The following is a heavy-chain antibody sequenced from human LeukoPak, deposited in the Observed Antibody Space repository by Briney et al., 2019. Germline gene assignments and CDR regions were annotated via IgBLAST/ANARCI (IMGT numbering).Heavy chain of an antibody. CDR3: AKRNGSGWYYFED. D-gene: IGHD6-19*01. CDR2: ISRSGGST. Sequence: PGGSLRLSCAASGFTFSTNAMSWVRQAPGKGLEWVSTISRSGGSTYYADSVKGRFTISRDTSKNTLYLQMNSLRAEDTAIYYCAKRNGSGWYYFEDWGQGTLVTVSS. V-gene: IGHV3-23*01. J-gene: IGHJ4*02. CDR1: GFTFSTNA.